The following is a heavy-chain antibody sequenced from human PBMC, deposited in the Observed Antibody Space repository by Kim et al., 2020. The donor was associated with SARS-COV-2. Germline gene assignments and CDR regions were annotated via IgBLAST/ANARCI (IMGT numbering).Heavy chain of an antibody. J-gene: IGHJ4*02. Sequence: GGSLRLSCAASGFTFSRYGMTWVRQARGKGLEWVSAISGNGESTHYADSVKGRFTVSRDNSKNTVYLQMNSLRAEDTAVYYCTGDIYYYESSGYSRCGYWGQGTLVTVSS. D-gene: IGHD3-22*01. CDR3: TGDIYYYESSGYSRCGY. V-gene: IGHV3-23*01. CDR1: GFTFSRYG. CDR2: ISGNGEST.